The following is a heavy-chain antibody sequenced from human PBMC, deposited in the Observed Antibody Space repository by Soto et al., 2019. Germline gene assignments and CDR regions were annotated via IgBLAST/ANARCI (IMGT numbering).Heavy chain of an antibody. J-gene: IGHJ4*02. CDR3: AKDLGYYDSSGYYSDY. V-gene: IGHV3-23*01. CDR2: ISGSGGST. CDR1: GFTFSSYA. D-gene: IGHD3-22*01. Sequence: EVQLLESGGGLVQPGGSLRLSCAASGFTFSSYAMSWVRQAPGKGLEWVSAISGSGGSTYYADSVKGRFTISRDNSKNTLYLQMNSLRAEDTAVYYCAKDLGYYDSSGYYSDYWGQGTLVTVSS.